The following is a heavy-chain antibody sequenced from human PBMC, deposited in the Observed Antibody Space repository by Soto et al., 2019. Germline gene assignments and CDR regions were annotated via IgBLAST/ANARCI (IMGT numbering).Heavy chain of an antibody. CDR3: ARAKNFGSGELDY. D-gene: IGHD3-10*01. CDR2: VNTISGGT. V-gene: IGHV1-2*04. J-gene: IGHJ4*02. CDR1: GYTFTGHY. Sequence: QVQLVQSGAEVKKPGASVKVSCKASGYTFTGHYILWVRQAPGQGLEWMGWVNTISGGTIYAQKFLGWVTMTRATSTSTAYLELRSLTSDATAVYYCARAKNFGSGELDYWGQGTLVTVS.